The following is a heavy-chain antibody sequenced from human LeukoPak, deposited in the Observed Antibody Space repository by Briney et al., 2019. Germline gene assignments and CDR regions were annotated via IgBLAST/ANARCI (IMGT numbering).Heavy chain of an antibody. CDR1: GYTFTGYY. CDR2: MNPNSGNT. CDR3: ARSAGGSYSVDY. Sequence: ASVKVSCKASGYTFTGYYMHWVRQATGQGLKWMGWMNPNSGNTGYAQKFQGRVTMTRNTSISTAYMELSSLRSEDTAVYYCARSAGGSYSVDYWGQGTLVTVSS. J-gene: IGHJ4*02. D-gene: IGHD1-26*01. V-gene: IGHV1-8*02.